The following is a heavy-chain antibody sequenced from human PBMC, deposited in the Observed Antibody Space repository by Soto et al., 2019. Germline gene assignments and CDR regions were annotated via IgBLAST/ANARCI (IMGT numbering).Heavy chain of an antibody. D-gene: IGHD3-3*01. CDR3: AKEVNLWSGYFNWLDS. Sequence: PGGSLRLSCAASGFTFSSYAMSWVRQAPGKGLEWVSSIHGGGGSTYSADSVKGRFTISRDNSKNTLYLVMNSLRAEDTALYYCAKEVNLWSGYFNWLDSWGQGTRLTVSS. V-gene: IGHV3-23*01. CDR1: GFTFSSYA. J-gene: IGHJ5*01. CDR2: IHGGGGST.